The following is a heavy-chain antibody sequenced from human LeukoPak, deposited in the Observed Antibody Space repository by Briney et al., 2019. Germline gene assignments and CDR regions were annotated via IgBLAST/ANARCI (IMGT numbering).Heavy chain of an antibody. Sequence: PSETLSLTCALSGGSITSSNWWSWVRQPPGQGLEWVGEIYLRGNTNYNPSLESRVSISVDESKTQLSLGLESVTAADTAVYYCARETITTVTDSWDPGTLVTVSS. CDR3: ARETITTVTDS. D-gene: IGHD4-17*01. CDR1: GGSITSSNW. CDR2: IYLRGNT. J-gene: IGHJ4*02. V-gene: IGHV4-4*02.